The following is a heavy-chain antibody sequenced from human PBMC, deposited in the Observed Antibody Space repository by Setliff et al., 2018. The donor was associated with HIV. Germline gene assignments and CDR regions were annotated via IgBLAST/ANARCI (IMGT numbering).Heavy chain of an antibody. CDR3: ARDKDMVGAFDI. J-gene: IGHJ3*02. CDR2: ISYDGSTK. Sequence: SCKASGFTFSSYAMHWVRQAPGKGLEWVAVISYDGSTKYYADSVKGRFTISRDNSKNTPYLQMNSLRAEDTAVYYCARDKDMVGAFDIWGQGTMVTVSS. CDR1: GFTFSSYA. V-gene: IGHV3-30*04. D-gene: IGHD3-10*01.